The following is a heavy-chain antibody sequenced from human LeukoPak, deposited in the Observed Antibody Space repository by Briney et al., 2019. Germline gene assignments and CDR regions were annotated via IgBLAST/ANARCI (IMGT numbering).Heavy chain of an antibody. CDR2: IYPADSDT. CDR1: GYTFTRSW. J-gene: IGHJ5*02. V-gene: IGHV5-51*01. Sequence: GQSLKISCEGSGYTFTRSWIGWVRQMPGKGLEWMGIIYPADSDTRYSPSFQGQVTISADKSTNTAYLQWRSLEASDTAIYYCARSENTNWFDTWGQGTLVTVSS. CDR3: ARSENTNWFDT.